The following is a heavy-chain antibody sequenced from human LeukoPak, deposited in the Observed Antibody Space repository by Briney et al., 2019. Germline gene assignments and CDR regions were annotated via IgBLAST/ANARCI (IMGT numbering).Heavy chain of an antibody. D-gene: IGHD5-24*01. CDR3: ARGDGYNFWDY. V-gene: IGHV3-53*01. Sequence: HPGGSLRLSCAASGFTVSSNYMSWVRQAPGKGLEWVSVFYSGGSTYYADSVKGRFTISRDNSKNTVYLQMNSLRAEDTAVYYCARGDGYNFWDYWGQGTLVTVSS. J-gene: IGHJ4*02. CDR2: FYSGGST. CDR1: GFTVSSNY.